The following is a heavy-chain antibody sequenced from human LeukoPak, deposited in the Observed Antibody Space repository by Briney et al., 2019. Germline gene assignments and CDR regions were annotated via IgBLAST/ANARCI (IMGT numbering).Heavy chain of an antibody. J-gene: IGHJ4*02. V-gene: IGHV1-69*13. D-gene: IGHD6-13*01. CDR3: ARGGSSSLGSFEY. CDR2: IIPIFGTA. Sequence: EASVKVSCKASGGTFSSYAISWVRQAPGQGLEWMGGIIPIFGTANYAQKFQGRVTITADESTSTAYMELSSLRSEDTAVYYCARGGSSSLGSFEYWGQGTLVTVSS. CDR1: GGTFSSYA.